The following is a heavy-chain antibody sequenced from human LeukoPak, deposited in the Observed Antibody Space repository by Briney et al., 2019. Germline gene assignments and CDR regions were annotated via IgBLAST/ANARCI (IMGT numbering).Heavy chain of an antibody. Sequence: GRSLRLSCAASGFTFSSYGMHWVRQAPGKGLEWVAVIWYDGSNKYYADSVKGRFAISRDNSKSTLYLQMNSLRAEDTAVYYCARVMRAAAGFDYWGQGTLVTVSS. CDR2: IWYDGSNK. CDR3: ARVMRAAAGFDY. CDR1: GFTFSSYG. D-gene: IGHD6-13*01. V-gene: IGHV3-33*01. J-gene: IGHJ4*02.